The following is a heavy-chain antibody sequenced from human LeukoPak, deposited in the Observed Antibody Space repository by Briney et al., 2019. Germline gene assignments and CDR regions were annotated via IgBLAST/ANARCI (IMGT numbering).Heavy chain of an antibody. Sequence: SETLSLTCTVSGGSISSGSYYWSWIRQPAGKGLEWIGRIYTSGSTNYNPSLKSRVTISVDTSKNQFSLKLSSVTAADTAVYYCARSVIAARTLVAWGQGTLVTASS. V-gene: IGHV4-61*02. D-gene: IGHD6-6*01. CDR2: IYTSGST. J-gene: IGHJ5*02. CDR1: GGSISSGSYY. CDR3: ARSVIAARTLVA.